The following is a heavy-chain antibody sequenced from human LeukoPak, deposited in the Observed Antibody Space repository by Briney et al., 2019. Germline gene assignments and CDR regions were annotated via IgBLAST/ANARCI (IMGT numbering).Heavy chain of an antibody. D-gene: IGHD3-10*01. CDR1: GYTFTGYY. CDR2: INPNRGGT. J-gene: IGHJ4*02. CDR3: ARGYYGSGSYYSTHCDY. Sequence: ASVKVSCKASGYTFTGYYMHWVRQAPGQGLEWMGWINPNRGGTNYAQKFQGRVTMTRDTSISTAYMELSRLRSDDTAVYYCARGYYGSGSYYSTHCDYWGQGTLVTVSS. V-gene: IGHV1-2*02.